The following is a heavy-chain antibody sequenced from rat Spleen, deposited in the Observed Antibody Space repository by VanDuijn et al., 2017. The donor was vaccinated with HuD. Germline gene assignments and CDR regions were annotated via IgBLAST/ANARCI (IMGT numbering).Heavy chain of an antibody. J-gene: IGHJ2*01. D-gene: IGHD1-5*01. V-gene: IGHV5-19*01. CDR3: ASPLGTGDY. CDR2: ISPSGGST. CDR1: GFTFSNYG. Sequence: EVQLVESGGGLVQPGRSLKLSCAASGFTFSNYGMHWIRQAPTKGLEWVASISPSGGSTYYRDSVKGRFTISRDNAKNTLYLQMDSLRSEDTATYYCASPLGTGDYWGQGVMVTVSS.